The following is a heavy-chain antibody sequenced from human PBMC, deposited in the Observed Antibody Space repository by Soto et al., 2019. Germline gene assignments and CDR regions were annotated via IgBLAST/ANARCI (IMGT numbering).Heavy chain of an antibody. J-gene: IGHJ4*02. V-gene: IGHV4-59*01. D-gene: IGHD6-13*01. Sequence: PSATLSLTCPVSGGSISSYYWILLRPPPGKGLEWIGYIYYSGSTNYNPSLKSRVTISVDTSKNQFSLKLSSVTAADTAVYYCARLELGYSSSFFDYWGQGTLVNVSA. CDR3: ARLELGYSSSFFDY. CDR2: IYYSGST. CDR1: GGSISSYY.